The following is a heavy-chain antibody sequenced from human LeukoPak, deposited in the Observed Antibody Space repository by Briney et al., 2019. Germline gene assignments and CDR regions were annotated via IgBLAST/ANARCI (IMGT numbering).Heavy chain of an antibody. V-gene: IGHV4-59*01. CDR2: IYYSGST. Sequence: SETLSLTCTVSGGSISSYYWSWIRQPPGKGLEWIGYIYYSGSTNYNPSLKSRVTISVDTSKNQFSLKLSSVTAADTAVYYCARSPYYYDSSGYYYFDYWGQGTLVTVSS. CDR3: ARSPYYYDSSGYYYFDY. CDR1: GGSISSYY. D-gene: IGHD3-22*01. J-gene: IGHJ4*02.